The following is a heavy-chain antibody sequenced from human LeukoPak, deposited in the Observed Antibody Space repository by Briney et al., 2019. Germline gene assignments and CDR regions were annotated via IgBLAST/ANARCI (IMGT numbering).Heavy chain of an antibody. CDR1: GFTFSSYS. J-gene: IGHJ4*02. V-gene: IGHV3-21*01. Sequence: GGSLRLSCAASGFTFSSYSMNWVRQAPGKGLEWVSSISSSSSYIYYADSVKGRFTISRDNAKNSLYLQMNSLRAEDTAVYYCARREYSSGWYDYWGQGTLVTVSS. D-gene: IGHD6-19*01. CDR3: ARREYSSGWYDY. CDR2: ISSSSSYI.